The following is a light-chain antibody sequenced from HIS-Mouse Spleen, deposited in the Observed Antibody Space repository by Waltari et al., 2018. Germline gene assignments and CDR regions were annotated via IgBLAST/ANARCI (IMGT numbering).Light chain of an antibody. Sequence: SYELTQPPSVSVSPGQTARITCSGDALPKQYAYWYQQKPGQAPLLGIYKDSERPSGIPERCSGSSSGTTVTLTISGVQAEDEADYYCQSADSSGTYWVFGGGTKLTVL. CDR2: KDS. J-gene: IGLJ3*02. V-gene: IGLV3-25*03. CDR1: ALPKQY. CDR3: QSADSSGTYWV.